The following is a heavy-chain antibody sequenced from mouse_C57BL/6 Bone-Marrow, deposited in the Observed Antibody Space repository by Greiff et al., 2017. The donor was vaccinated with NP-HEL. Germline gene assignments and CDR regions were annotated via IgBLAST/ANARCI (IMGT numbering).Heavy chain of an antibody. Sequence: VQLQESGPELVKPGASVKISCKASGYAFSSSWMNWVKQRPGKGLEWIGRIYPGDGDTNYNGKFKGKATLTADKSSSTAYMQISSLTSEDSAVYLRARTGGGYFGHWGQGTTLTVSS. CDR2: IYPGDGDT. V-gene: IGHV1-82*01. J-gene: IGHJ2*01. CDR1: GYAFSSSW. CDR3: ARTGGGYFGH. D-gene: IGHD4-1*01.